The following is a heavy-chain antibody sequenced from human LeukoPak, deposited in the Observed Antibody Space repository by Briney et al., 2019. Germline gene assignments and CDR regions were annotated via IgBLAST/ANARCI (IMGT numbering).Heavy chain of an antibody. J-gene: IGHJ4*02. V-gene: IGHV4-4*07. CDR3: ARDHPGSSWYGPFY. CDR2: IYTSGST. CDR1: GGSISSYF. D-gene: IGHD6-13*01. Sequence: SSETLSLTCTVSGGSISSYFWSWIRQPAGKGLEWLGRIYTSGSTNYNPSLKSRVTISVDTSKNQFSLKLSSVTAADTAVYYCARDHPGSSWYGPFYWGQGTLVTVSS.